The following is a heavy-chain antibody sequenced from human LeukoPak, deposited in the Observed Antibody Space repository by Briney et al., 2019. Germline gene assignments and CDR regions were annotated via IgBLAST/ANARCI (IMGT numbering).Heavy chain of an antibody. CDR1: GFAFSVYW. D-gene: IGHD4-23*01. CDR2: IKQDGSEK. Sequence: GGSLRLSCAASGFAFSVYWMSWVRQAPGKGLEWVANIKQDGSEKYYVDSVKGRFTISRDNARNSLYLQMNCLRAEDTAVYYCASLYDYGGNSDFDYWGQGTLVAVSS. V-gene: IGHV3-7*01. CDR3: ASLYDYGGNSDFDY. J-gene: IGHJ4*02.